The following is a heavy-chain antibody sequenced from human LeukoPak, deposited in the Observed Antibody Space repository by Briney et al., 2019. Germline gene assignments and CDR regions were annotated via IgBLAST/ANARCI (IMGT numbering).Heavy chain of an antibody. CDR2: IYSGGST. J-gene: IGHJ4*02. CDR3: ARGEWFPPGLDY. V-gene: IGHV3-53*01. CDR1: GFTVSSNY. Sequence: GGSLRLSCAASGFTVSSNYMSWVRQAPGKGLEWVSVIYSGGSTYYADSVKGRFTISRDNSKNTLYLQMNSLRAEDTAVYYCARGEWFPPGLDYWGQGTLVTVSS. D-gene: IGHD3-3*01.